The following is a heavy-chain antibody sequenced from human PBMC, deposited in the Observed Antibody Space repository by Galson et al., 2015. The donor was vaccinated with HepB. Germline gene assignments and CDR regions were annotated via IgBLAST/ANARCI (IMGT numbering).Heavy chain of an antibody. J-gene: IGHJ6*02. V-gene: IGHV3-23*01. Sequence: SLRLSCATSGFTFRSYAMSWVRQAPGKGLEWVSVISGGGGSTYYGDSVKGRFIISRDHSKNTLYLQMNSLRAEDTAAYHCAKVSGNGYYYGLDVWGQGTTVTVSS. CDR3: AKVSGNGYYYGLDV. D-gene: IGHD3-10*01. CDR1: GFTFRSYA. CDR2: ISGGGGST.